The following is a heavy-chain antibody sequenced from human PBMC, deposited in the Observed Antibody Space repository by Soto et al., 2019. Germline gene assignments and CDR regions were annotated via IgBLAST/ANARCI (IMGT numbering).Heavy chain of an antibody. J-gene: IGHJ5*02. CDR3: ARSIAARPWFDT. V-gene: IGHV4-59*01. CDR2: IYYSGST. CDR1: GGSISSYY. D-gene: IGHD6-6*01. Sequence: LSLTCTVSGGSISSYYWSWIRQPPGKGLEWIGYIYYSGSTNYNPSLKSRVTISVDTSKNQFSLKLSSVTAADTAVYYCARSIAARPWFDTWGQGTLVTVSS.